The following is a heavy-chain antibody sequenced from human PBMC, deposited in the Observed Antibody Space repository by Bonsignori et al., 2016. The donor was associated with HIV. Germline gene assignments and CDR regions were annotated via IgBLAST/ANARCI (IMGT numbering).Heavy chain of an antibody. D-gene: IGHD3-16*02. Sequence: EVQLVESGGGLVHPGGTLRLSCAASGFTFNNFGMSWVRQALGKGLERLEWVSYMSGSGGTTFYADSVKGRFTISRDISKNMVYLQMNSLRVEDTAVYYCTKDHRVRELSAFDIWGQGTVVT. CDR1: GFTFNNFG. CDR3: TKDHRVRELSAFDI. V-gene: IGHV3-23*04. CDR2: MSGSGGTT. J-gene: IGHJ3*02.